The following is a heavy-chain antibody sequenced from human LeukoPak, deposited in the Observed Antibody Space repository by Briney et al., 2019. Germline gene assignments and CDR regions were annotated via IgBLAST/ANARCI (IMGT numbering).Heavy chain of an antibody. V-gene: IGHV4-59*08. J-gene: IGHJ4*02. D-gene: IGHD1-26*01. CDR2: IYYIGTT. Sequence: SETLSLTCTVSGDSISSYYWSWLRQPPGKGLEWIGHIYYIGTTTYNPSLRSRVAMSLDMSKNQFSVRLTSVTAADTAIYYCARHLPGGTYPLDSWGQGTLVTVSS. CDR3: ARHLPGGTYPLDS. CDR1: GDSISSYY.